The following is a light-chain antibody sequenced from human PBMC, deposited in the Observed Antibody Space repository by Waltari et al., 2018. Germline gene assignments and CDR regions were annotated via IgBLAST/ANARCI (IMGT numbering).Light chain of an antibody. CDR3: CSYAGSSTWV. CDR2: EGS. J-gene: IGLJ3*02. Sequence: QSALTQPASVSGSPGQSITISCTGTSSDVGSYNLVSWYQQHPGKAPKLMIYEGSKRPSGVSNRLSGSKSGNPASLTISGLQAEDEADYYCCSYAGSSTWVFGGGTKLTVL. V-gene: IGLV2-23*01. CDR1: SSDVGSYNL.